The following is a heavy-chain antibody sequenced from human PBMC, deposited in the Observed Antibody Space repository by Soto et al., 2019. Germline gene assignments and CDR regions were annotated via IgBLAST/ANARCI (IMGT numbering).Heavy chain of an antibody. CDR2: IYYSGST. V-gene: IGHV4-31*03. D-gene: IGHD2-15*01. CDR3: ARVIVVVVAATGVGYDAFDI. Sequence: QVQLQESGPGLVKPSQTLSLTCTVSGGSISSGGYYWSWIRQHPGKGLEWIGYIYYSGSTYYNPSLKSRVTRSVDTSKNQFSLKLSSVTAADTAVYYCARVIVVVVAATGVGYDAFDIWGQGTMVTVSS. CDR1: GGSISSGGYY. J-gene: IGHJ3*02.